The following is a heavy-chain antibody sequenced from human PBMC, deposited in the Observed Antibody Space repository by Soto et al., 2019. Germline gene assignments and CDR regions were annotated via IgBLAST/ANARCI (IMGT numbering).Heavy chain of an antibody. D-gene: IGHD3-3*01. Sequence: ASVKVSCKASGYTFTSYGISWVRQAPGQGLEWMGWISAYNGNTNYAQKLQGRVTMTTDTSTSTAYMELRSLRFDDTGVYYCARVGSPAGGITLLGFVTHRFDPWGQGTLVTVSS. CDR1: GYTFTSYG. V-gene: IGHV1-18*01. CDR3: ARVGSPAGGITLLGFVTHRFDP. CDR2: ISAYNGNT. J-gene: IGHJ5*02.